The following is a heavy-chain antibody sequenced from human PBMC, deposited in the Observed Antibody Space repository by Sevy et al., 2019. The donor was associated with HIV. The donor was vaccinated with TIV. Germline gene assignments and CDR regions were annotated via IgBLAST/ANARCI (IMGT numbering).Heavy chain of an antibody. CDR1: GGSFSGYY. Sequence: SETLSLTCAVYGGSFSGYYWSWIRQPPGKGLEWIGEINHSGSTNYNPSLKIRVTISVDTSKNLFSLKLSSVTAADTAVYYCARVRVVRIYYYYYMDVWGKGTTVTVSS. D-gene: IGHD2-15*01. CDR2: INHSGST. V-gene: IGHV4-34*01. CDR3: ARVRVVRIYYYYYMDV. J-gene: IGHJ6*03.